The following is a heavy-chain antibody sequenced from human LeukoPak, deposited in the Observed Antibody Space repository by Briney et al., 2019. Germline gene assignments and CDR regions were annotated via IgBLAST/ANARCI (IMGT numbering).Heavy chain of an antibody. CDR2: IYYSGST. CDR3: ARLGPHYYYDSSGTIDY. D-gene: IGHD3-22*01. V-gene: IGHV4-59*08. J-gene: IGHJ4*02. Sequence: SETLSLTCTDSGGSISSYYWSWIRQPPGKGLEWIGYIYYSGSTNYNPSLKSRVTISVDTSKNQFSLKLSSVTAADTAVYYCARLGPHYYYDSSGTIDYWGQGTLVTVSS. CDR1: GGSISSYY.